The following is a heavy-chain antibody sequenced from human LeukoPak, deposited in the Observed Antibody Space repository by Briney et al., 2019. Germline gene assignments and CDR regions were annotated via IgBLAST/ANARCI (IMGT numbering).Heavy chain of an antibody. Sequence: GRSLRLSCAASGFTFDDYAMHWVRQAPGKGLEWVSGISWNSGSIGYADSVKGRFTISRDNAKNSLYLQMNSLRAEDTALYYCAKEHYGDYGGTAFDPWGQGTLVTVSS. CDR2: ISWNSGSI. D-gene: IGHD4-17*01. J-gene: IGHJ5*02. CDR3: AKEHYGDYGGTAFDP. V-gene: IGHV3-9*01. CDR1: GFTFDDYA.